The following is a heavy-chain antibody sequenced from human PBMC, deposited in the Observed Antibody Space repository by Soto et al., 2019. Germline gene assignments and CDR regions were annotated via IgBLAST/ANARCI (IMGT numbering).Heavy chain of an antibody. Sequence: SETLSLTCAVYGGSFSGYYWSWIRQPPGKGLEWIGEINHSGSTNYNPSLKSRVTISVDTSKNQFSLKLSSVTAADTAVYYCARRGRAVAGKVLGYWGQGTLVTVSS. V-gene: IGHV4-34*01. CDR2: INHSGST. D-gene: IGHD6-19*01. CDR3: ARRGRAVAGKVLGY. J-gene: IGHJ4*02. CDR1: GGSFSGYY.